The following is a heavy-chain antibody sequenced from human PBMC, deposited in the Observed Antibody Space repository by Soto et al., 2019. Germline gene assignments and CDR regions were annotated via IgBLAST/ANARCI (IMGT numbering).Heavy chain of an antibody. J-gene: IGHJ6*02. Sequence: PGGSLRLSCAASGFTFSSYAMHWVRQAPGKGLEWVAVISYDGSNKYYADSVKGRFTISRDNSKNTLYLQMNSLRAEDTAVYYCARDRRYSSSSGFHYGMDVWGQGTTVTVSS. CDR3: ARDRRYSSSSGFHYGMDV. CDR2: ISYDGSNK. CDR1: GFTFSSYA. V-gene: IGHV3-30-3*01. D-gene: IGHD6-13*01.